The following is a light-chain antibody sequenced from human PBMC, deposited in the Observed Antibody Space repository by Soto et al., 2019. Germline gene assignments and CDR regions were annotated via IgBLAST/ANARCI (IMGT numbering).Light chain of an antibody. CDR1: QSILRN. V-gene: IGKV3-15*01. CDR2: GDS. CDR3: QHYYNWPRT. Sequence: IVMTQSPATLSVSPGERATLSCRATQSILRNLAWYQHKPGQPPRLLIYGDSTRATGIPGRFSGSGSGTELNLTISRLQPEDFAVYYCQHYYNWPRTFGQGTKVDIK. J-gene: IGKJ1*01.